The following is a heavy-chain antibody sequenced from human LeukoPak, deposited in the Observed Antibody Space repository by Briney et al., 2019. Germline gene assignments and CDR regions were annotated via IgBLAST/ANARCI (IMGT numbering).Heavy chain of an antibody. CDR1: GGSFSGYY. CDR2: INHSGST. D-gene: IGHD2-2*02. CDR3: ARGQGYCSSTSCYTSFDP. V-gene: IGHV4-34*01. Sequence: SETLSLTCAVYGGSFSGYYWSWIRQPPGKGLEWIGEINHSGSTNYNPSLKSRVTISVDTSKNQFSLKLGSVTAADTAVHYCARGQGYCSSTSCYTSFDPWGQGTLVTVSS. J-gene: IGHJ5*02.